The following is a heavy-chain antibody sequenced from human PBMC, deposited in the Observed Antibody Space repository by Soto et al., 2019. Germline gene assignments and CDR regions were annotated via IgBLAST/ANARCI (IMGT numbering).Heavy chain of an antibody. J-gene: IGHJ6*03. V-gene: IGHV3-64*01. CDR3: ARGRHGYSGYDLPRPSYYYYYYMDV. CDR1: GFTFSSYA. D-gene: IGHD5-12*01. CDR2: ISSNGGST. Sequence: GGSLRLSCAASGFTFSSYAMHWVRQAPGKGLEYVSAISSNGGSTYYANSVKGRFTISRDNSKDTLYLQMGSLRAEDMAVYYCARGRHGYSGYDLPRPSYYYYYYMDVWGKGTTVTVSS.